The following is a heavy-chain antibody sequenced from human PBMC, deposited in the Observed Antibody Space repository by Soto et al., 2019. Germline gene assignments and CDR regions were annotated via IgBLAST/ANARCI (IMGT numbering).Heavy chain of an antibody. J-gene: IGHJ6*02. CDR3: ASVRGGYYYALDV. Sequence: QVQLQESGPGLVKPSGTLSLTCAVSGGSISSSNWWSWVRQPPGKGLEWIGEIYHSGSTNYNPSLKSRVTISVVKSKTQFSLKLSSVTAADTAVYYCASVRGGYYYALDVWGQGTTVTVSS. D-gene: IGHD3-10*02. CDR1: GGSISSSNW. V-gene: IGHV4-4*02. CDR2: IYHSGST.